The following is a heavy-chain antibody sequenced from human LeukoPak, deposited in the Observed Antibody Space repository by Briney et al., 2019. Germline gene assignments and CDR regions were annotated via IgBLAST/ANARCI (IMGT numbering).Heavy chain of an antibody. CDR3: TRHPGGYYDEGIAEYFQH. D-gene: IGHD3-10*01. CDR2: ISSSSSYI. V-gene: IGHV3-21*04. CDR1: GFTFSSYS. Sequence: PGGSLRLSCAASGFTFSSYSMNWVRQAPGKGLEWVSSISSSSSYIYYADSVKGRFTISRDNAKNSLYLQMNSLKTEDTAVYYCTRHPGGYYDEGIAEYFQHWGQGTLVTVSS. J-gene: IGHJ1*01.